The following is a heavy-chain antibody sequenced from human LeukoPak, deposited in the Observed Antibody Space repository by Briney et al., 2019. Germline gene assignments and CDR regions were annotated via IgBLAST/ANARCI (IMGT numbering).Heavy chain of an antibody. D-gene: IGHD6-19*01. CDR1: GFTFSSYS. CDR2: ISSSSSYI. J-gene: IGHJ4*02. Sequence: PGGSLRLSCAASGFTFSSYSMNWVRQAPGKGLEWVSSISSSSSYIYYADSVKGRFTISRDNAKNSLYLQMNSLRAEDTAVYYCASNPGHSSGSIDYWGQGTLVTVSS. V-gene: IGHV3-21*01. CDR3: ASNPGHSSGSIDY.